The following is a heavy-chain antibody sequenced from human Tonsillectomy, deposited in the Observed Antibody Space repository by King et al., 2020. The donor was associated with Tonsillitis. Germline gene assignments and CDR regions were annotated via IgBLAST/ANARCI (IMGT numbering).Heavy chain of an antibody. CDR3: ARVDDASGSWPH. CDR1: GFTFSSYW. CDR2: IKGDGSAT. V-gene: IGHV3-7*01. D-gene: IGHD3-10*01. J-gene: IGHJ4*02. Sequence: VQLVESGGVLVQPGGSLRLSCAASGFTFSSYWMNWVRQAPGKGLEWVANIKGDGSATNYVDSVKGRFTISRDNAKNSLFLQMNSLRVEDTAVYYCARVDDASGSWPHWGQGTLVTVSS.